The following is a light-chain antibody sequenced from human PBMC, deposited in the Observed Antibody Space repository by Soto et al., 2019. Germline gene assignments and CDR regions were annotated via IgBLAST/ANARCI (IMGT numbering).Light chain of an antibody. J-gene: IGKJ2*02. V-gene: IGKV3-20*01. CDR3: HQYGSTPCT. CDR2: DSS. CDR1: QSVISNY. Sequence: EIVLTQSPGTLSLSPGERATLSCRASQSVISNYLAWFQQKPGQAPRLLIYDSSNRAAGIPDRFSGSGSGTDFTLTSSRLEPEDFAVYYCHQYGSTPCTFGQGTNLEIK.